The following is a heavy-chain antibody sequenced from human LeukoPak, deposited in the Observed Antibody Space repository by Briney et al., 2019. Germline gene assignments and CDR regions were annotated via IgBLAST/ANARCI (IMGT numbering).Heavy chain of an antibody. CDR1: GFTFSSYE. J-gene: IGHJ4*02. CDR3: ARGSPQDYFDY. Sequence: GGSLRLSCAASGFTFSSYEMNWGRRAPGKGLEWVSYISSSGSTIYYADSVKGRFTISRDNAKNSLYLQMNSLRAEDTAVYYCARGSPQDYFDYWGQGTLVTVSS. CDR2: ISSSGSTI. V-gene: IGHV3-48*03.